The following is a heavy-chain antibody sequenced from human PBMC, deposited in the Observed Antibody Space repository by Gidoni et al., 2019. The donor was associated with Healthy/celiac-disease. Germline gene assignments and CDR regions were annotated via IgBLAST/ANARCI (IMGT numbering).Heavy chain of an antibody. Sequence: QVQLQQWGAGLLKPSETLSLTFAVSGGSFSGYSWSWIRQPPGKGLEWIGEINHSGSTNYNPSLKCRVTISVETSKNQFSLKLSSVTAADTAVYYCARGGIRSGSYKGSYYGMDVWGQGTTVTVSS. CDR2: INHSGST. V-gene: IGHV4-34*01. CDR1: GGSFSGYS. D-gene: IGHD3-10*01. CDR3: ARGGIRSGSYKGSYYGMDV. J-gene: IGHJ6*02.